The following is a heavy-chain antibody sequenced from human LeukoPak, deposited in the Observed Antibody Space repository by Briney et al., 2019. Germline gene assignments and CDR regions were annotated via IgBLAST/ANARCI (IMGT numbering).Heavy chain of an antibody. CDR2: IYYSGST. CDR3: ARGVGATYYYYYMDV. J-gene: IGHJ6*03. D-gene: IGHD1-26*01. CDR1: GGSISSYY. V-gene: IGHV4-59*01. Sequence: SETLSLTCTVSGGSISSYYWSWIRQPPGKGLEWIGYIYYSGSTNYNPSLKSRVTISVDTSKNQFSLKLSSVTAADTAVYYCARGVGATYYYYYMDVWGKGTTVTVSS.